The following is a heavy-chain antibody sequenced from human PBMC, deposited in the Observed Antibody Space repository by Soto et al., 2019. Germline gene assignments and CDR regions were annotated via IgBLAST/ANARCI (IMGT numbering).Heavy chain of an antibody. CDR1: GGSIASSLYY. Sequence: SDTLCLTCTVSGGSIASSLYYWGWFRQSPGKGLEWIESIYYSGSTHYNPSLKSRVTVSVDTSKNQFSLKLTSVTAADTAVYLCVSHRNYIVVSGSFFDYWSQGTLVTVSS. V-gene: IGHV4-39*01. CDR3: VSHRNYIVVSGSFFDY. J-gene: IGHJ4*02. CDR2: IYYSGST. D-gene: IGHD6-19*01.